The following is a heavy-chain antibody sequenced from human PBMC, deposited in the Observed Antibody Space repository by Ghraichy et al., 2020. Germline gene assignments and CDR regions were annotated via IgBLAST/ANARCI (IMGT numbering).Heavy chain of an antibody. D-gene: IGHD5-12*01. CDR2: IIPIFGTA. V-gene: IGHV1-69*13. J-gene: IGHJ4*02. Sequence: SVKVSCKASGGTFSSYAISWVRQAPGQGLEWMGGIIPIFGTANYAQKFQGRVTITADESTSTAYMELSSLRSEDTAVYYCARDTGVDSGYGLPKSFDYWGQGSLVIVP. CDR3: ARDTGVDSGYGLPKSFDY. CDR1: GGTFSSYA.